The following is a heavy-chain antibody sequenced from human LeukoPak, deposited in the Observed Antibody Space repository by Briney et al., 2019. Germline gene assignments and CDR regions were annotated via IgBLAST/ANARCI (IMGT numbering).Heavy chain of an antibody. CDR3: ARVYFDWLSIDY. CDR2: IYYSGST. Sequence: SETLSLTCAVYGGSFSGYYWSWIRQPPGKGLEWIGYIYYSGSTNYNPSLKSRVTISVDTSKNQFSLKLSSVTAADTAVYYCARVYFDWLSIDYWGQGTLVTVSS. V-gene: IGHV4-59*01. J-gene: IGHJ4*02. D-gene: IGHD3-9*01. CDR1: GGSFSGYY.